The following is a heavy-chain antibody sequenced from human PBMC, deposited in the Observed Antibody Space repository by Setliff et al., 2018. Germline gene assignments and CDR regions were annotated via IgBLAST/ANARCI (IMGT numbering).Heavy chain of an antibody. D-gene: IGHD6-13*01. Sequence: PSETLSLTCAVSGASINSGHYWGWIRQPPGKGLEWIATIYHRGGKYYNPSLQSRVSVSLDTSKNYFSLDVSSVTAAGTAVYYCVRESRSTWYRRDFWGQGTLVTSPQ. V-gene: IGHV4-38-2*02. J-gene: IGHJ4*02. CDR3: VRESRSTWYRRDF. CDR1: GASINSGHY. CDR2: IYHRGGK.